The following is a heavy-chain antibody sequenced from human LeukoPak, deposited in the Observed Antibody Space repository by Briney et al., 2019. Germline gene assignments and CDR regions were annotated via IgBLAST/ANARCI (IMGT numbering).Heavy chain of an antibody. D-gene: IGHD5-18*01. CDR1: GFTFSSYG. CDR3: AKVNRRYSYGLSAFDI. V-gene: IGHV3-30*18. Sequence: GGSLRLSCAASGFTFSSYGMHWVRQAPGKGLEWVAVISYDGSNKYYADSVKGRFTISRDNSKNTLYLQMNSLRAEDTAVYYCAKVNRRYSYGLSAFDIWGQGTMVTVSS. J-gene: IGHJ3*02. CDR2: ISYDGSNK.